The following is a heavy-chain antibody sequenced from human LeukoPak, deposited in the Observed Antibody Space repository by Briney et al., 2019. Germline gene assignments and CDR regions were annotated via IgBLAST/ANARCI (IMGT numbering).Heavy chain of an antibody. J-gene: IGHJ6*02. CDR3: ARELEPRKDVTGMDV. CDR1: GGTFSSYA. Sequence: SVKVSCKASGGTFSSYAISWVRQAPGQGLEWMGRIIPILGVANYAQKFQGRVTITADKSTSTAYMELSSLRSEDTAVYYCARELEPRKDVTGMDVWGQGTTVTVSS. D-gene: IGHD1-1*01. CDR2: IIPILGVA. V-gene: IGHV1-69*04.